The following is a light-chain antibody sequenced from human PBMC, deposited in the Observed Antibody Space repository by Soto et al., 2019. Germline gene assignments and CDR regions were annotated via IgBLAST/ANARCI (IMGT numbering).Light chain of an antibody. CDR3: QQYNNWPLT. CDR1: QSINRH. J-gene: IGKJ4*01. V-gene: IGKV3-15*01. CDR2: GAS. Sequence: EIVMTQSPATLSVSPGERATLSCRASQSINRHLAWYRQKPGQAPRLLIYGASTRATGIPARFSGSASGTEFTLTISSLQSEDFAMYYCQQYNNWPLTFGGGTKVDIK.